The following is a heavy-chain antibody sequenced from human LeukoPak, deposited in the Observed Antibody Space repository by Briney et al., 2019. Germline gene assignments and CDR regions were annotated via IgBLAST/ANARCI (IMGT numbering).Heavy chain of an antibody. CDR1: GFTFSSYA. CDR2: ISGSGGST. J-gene: IGHJ4*02. V-gene: IGHV3-23*01. D-gene: IGHD3-9*01. Sequence: GGSLRLSCAASGFTFSSYAMSWVRQAPGKGLEWVSAISGSGGSTYYADSVKGRFTISRDNSKNTLYLQMNSLRAEDTAVYFCARDLSHHDILAPSAYWGQGTLVTVSS. CDR3: ARDLSHHDILAPSAY.